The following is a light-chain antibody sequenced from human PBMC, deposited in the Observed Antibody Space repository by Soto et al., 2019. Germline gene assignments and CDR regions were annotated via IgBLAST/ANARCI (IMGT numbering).Light chain of an antibody. CDR1: SSNIGKSH. CDR3: ATWDDSLSAAV. Sequence: QSVLTQPPSVSAAPGQKVTISCSGSSSNIGKSHVSWYQHLPGTAPKLLIYDNPKRPSGIPDRLYGPKSGTAATLDITGLHTGDEAVYYCATWDDSLSAAVFGPGTKLTVL. V-gene: IGLV1-51*01. J-gene: IGLJ1*01. CDR2: DNP.